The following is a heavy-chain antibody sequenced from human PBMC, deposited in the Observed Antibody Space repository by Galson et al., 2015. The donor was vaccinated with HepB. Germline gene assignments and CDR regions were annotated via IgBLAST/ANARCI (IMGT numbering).Heavy chain of an antibody. D-gene: IGHD3-10*01. CDR1: GGSISSYY. CDR2: IYYSGST. V-gene: IGHV4-59*01. Sequence: ETLSLTCTVSGGSISSYYWSWIRQPPGKGLEWIGYIYYSGSTNYNPSLKSRVTISVDTSKNQFSLKLSSVTAADTAVYYCARTGTPYWYFDLWGRGTLVTVSS. CDR3: ARTGTPYWYFDL. J-gene: IGHJ2*01.